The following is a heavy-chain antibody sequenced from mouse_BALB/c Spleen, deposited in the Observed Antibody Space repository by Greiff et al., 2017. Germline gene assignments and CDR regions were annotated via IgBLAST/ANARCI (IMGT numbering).Heavy chain of an antibody. J-gene: IGHJ4*01. CDR2: ISSGGGST. Sequence: EVKLVESGGGLVKPGGSLKLSCAASGFAFSSYDMSWVRQTPEKRLEWVAYISSGGGSTYYPDTVKGRFTISRDNAKNTLYLQMSSLKSEDTAMYYCARQEGVYDYDGYYAMDYWGQGTSVTVSS. CDR3: ARQEGVYDYDGYYAMDY. D-gene: IGHD2-4*01. V-gene: IGHV5-12-1*01. CDR1: GFAFSSYD.